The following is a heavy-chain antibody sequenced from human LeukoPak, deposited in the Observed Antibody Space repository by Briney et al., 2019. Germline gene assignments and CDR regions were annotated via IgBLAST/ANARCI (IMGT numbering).Heavy chain of an antibody. D-gene: IGHD3-9*01. V-gene: IGHV3-23*01. Sequence: GGSLRLSCAASGFTFSSYAMSWVRQAPGKGLEWVSAISGSGGSTYYADSVKGRFTISRDNSKNTLFLQMNSLRADDTAVHYCAKDSYDILTGYYQNWGQGTLVTVSS. CDR1: GFTFSSYA. CDR2: ISGSGGST. CDR3: AKDSYDILTGYYQN. J-gene: IGHJ4*02.